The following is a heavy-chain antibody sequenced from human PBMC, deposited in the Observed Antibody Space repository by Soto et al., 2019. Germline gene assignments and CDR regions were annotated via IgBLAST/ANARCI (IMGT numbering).Heavy chain of an antibody. CDR2: ITDTGGDA. D-gene: IGHD3-10*01. J-gene: IGHJ4*02. CDR3: ARGPTDSYPGSRIFDF. Sequence: GGSLRLSCVASGLTFGSRAMSWVRQAPGEGLQWVSTITDTGGDAKYADSVRGRFVISRDNSKKTLYLQMTSLTAEDSAMYFCARGPTDSYPGSRIFDFWGRGTLVTVSS. CDR1: GLTFGSRA. V-gene: IGHV3-23*01.